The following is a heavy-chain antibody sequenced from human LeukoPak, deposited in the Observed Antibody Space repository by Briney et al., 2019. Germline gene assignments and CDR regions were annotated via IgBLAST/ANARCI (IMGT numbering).Heavy chain of an antibody. Sequence: KPSETLSPTCTVSGGSVRSYYGSWIRQPPGEGLEWIAYIHNTGSTNYNPSLKSRVTISLDTSKNEFSLKLTSVTAADTDIFLCLRDWDGFNFFICGQGTMVTVSS. CDR2: IHNTGST. CDR3: LRDWDGFNFFI. D-gene: IGHD3-3*01. CDR1: GGSVRSYY. V-gene: IGHV4-59*02. J-gene: IGHJ3*02.